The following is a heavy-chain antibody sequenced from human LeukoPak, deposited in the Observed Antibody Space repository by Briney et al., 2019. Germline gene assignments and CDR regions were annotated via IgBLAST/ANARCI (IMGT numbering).Heavy chain of an antibody. CDR2: MNPNSGNT. CDR3: ARAIRPRISGSYYSFDY. V-gene: IGHV1-8*01. CDR1: GYTFTSYD. J-gene: IGHJ4*02. D-gene: IGHD1-26*01. Sequence: ASVKVSCKASGYTFTSYDINWVRQATGQGLEWMGWMNPNSGNTGYAQEFQGRVTMTRNTSISTAYMELSSLRSEDTAVYYCARAIRPRISGSYYSFDYWGQGTLITVSS.